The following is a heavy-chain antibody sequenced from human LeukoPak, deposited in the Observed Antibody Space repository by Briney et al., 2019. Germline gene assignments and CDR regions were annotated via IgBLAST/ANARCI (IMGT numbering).Heavy chain of an antibody. D-gene: IGHD3-3*01. Sequence: ASVKVSCKASGYTFTSYYIHWVRQAPGQGPEWMGIINPSGGSTSYAQKFQGRVTMTRDTSTSPIYMELSSLRSDDTAVYYCARDDFWSPGYYFDYWGQGTLVTVSS. CDR3: ARDDFWSPGYYFDY. V-gene: IGHV1-46*01. CDR1: GYTFTSYY. CDR2: INPSGGST. J-gene: IGHJ4*02.